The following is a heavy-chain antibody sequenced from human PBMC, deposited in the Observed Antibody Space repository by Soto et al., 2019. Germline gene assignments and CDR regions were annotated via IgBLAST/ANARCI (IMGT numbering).Heavy chain of an antibody. V-gene: IGHV4-59*08. Sequence: QVQLQESGPGLVKPSETLSLTCTVSGGSISSYYWSWIRQPPGKGLEWIGYIYYSGSTNYNPSHKSRVTIAVDTSKNQFSLKLSSVTAADTAVYYCARRYGAALDYWGQGTLVTVSS. CDR2: IYYSGST. CDR1: GGSISSYY. D-gene: IGHD4-17*01. CDR3: ARRYGAALDY. J-gene: IGHJ4*02.